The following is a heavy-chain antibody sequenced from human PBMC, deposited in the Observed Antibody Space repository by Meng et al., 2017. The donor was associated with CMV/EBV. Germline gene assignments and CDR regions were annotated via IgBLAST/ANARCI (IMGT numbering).Heavy chain of an antibody. V-gene: IGHV4-4*07. D-gene: IGHD3-22*01. Sequence: QDPGRRLVKPLETLPLLCRSSVVFVSVFFWTWIRQPAGKGLEWIGRIYSTGGTNYNPSFESRVTISLDGSSNQFSLKLNSVTAADTAIYYCARERGDDSGYNFDSWGQGTLVTVSS. J-gene: IGHJ4*02. CDR1: VVFVSVFF. CDR2: IYSTGGT. CDR3: ARERGDDSGYNFDS.